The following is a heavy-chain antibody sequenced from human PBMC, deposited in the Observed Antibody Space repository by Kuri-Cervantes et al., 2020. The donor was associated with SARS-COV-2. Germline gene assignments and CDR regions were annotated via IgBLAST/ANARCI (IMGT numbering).Heavy chain of an antibody. V-gene: IGHV3-48*01. CDR1: GFTFRSSH. J-gene: IGHJ6*03. D-gene: IGHD5-12*01. CDR2: ISDWSLNI. Sequence: LSLTCAASGFTFRSSHMNWVRQAPGKGLEWISSISDWSLNIYYADSVKGRFNISRDNAKNSLLLQMNSLRVEDTAVYCCTRDRRRYSGDTSHFYMDVWGTGTTVTVSS. CDR3: TRDRRRYSGDTSHFYMDV.